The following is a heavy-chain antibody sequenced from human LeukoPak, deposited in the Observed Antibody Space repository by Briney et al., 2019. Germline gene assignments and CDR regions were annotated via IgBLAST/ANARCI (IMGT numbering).Heavy chain of an antibody. D-gene: IGHD5-12*01. Sequence: SVNVSCKASGGTFSSYAISWVRQAPGQGLEWMGRIIPIRGIANYAQKFQGRVTITADKSTSTAYMELSSLRSEDTAVYYCARDSGRRGYSGYDLFDYWGPGTLVTVSS. V-gene: IGHV1-69*04. CDR3: ARDSGRRGYSGYDLFDY. CDR2: IIPIRGIA. CDR1: GGTFSSYA. J-gene: IGHJ4*02.